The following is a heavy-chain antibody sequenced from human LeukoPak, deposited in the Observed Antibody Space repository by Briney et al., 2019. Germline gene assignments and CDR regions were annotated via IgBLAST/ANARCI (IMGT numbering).Heavy chain of an antibody. D-gene: IGHD3-3*01. V-gene: IGHV1-69*05. Sequence: ASVKVSCKASGGTFSSYAISWVRQAPGQGLEWMGGIIPTFGTANYAQKFQGRVTITTDESTSTAYMELSSLRSEDTAVYYCARGVRFLEWSNMDVWGKGTTVTVSS. CDR3: ARGVRFLEWSNMDV. CDR1: GGTFSSYA. J-gene: IGHJ6*03. CDR2: IIPTFGTA.